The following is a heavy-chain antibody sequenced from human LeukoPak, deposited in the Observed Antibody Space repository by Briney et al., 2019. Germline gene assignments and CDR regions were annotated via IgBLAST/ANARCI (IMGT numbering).Heavy chain of an antibody. CDR3: AKEAGYSSGWLRNFDY. CDR2: ISGSGVST. Sequence: GGSLRLSCAASGFTFSSYAMSWVRQAPGKGLEWVSAISGSGVSTFYADSVKGRFTISRDNSKSTLYLQMNSLRAEDTAVYYCAKEAGYSSGWLRNFDYWGQGTLVTDSS. V-gene: IGHV3-23*01. CDR1: GFTFSSYA. J-gene: IGHJ4*02. D-gene: IGHD6-19*01.